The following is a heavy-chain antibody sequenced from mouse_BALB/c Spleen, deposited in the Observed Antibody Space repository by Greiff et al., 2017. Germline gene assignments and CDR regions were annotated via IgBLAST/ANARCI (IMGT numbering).Heavy chain of an antibody. Sequence: VQLQQSGPELVKPGASVKMSCKASGYTFTSYVMHWVKQKPGQGLEWIGYINPYNDGTKYNEKFNGKATLTSDKSSSTAYMELSSLTSEDSAVYYCAREGVSYAMDYWGQGTSVTVSS. J-gene: IGHJ4*01. CDR2: INPYNDGT. CDR1: GYTFTSYV. V-gene: IGHV1-14*01. CDR3: AREGVSYAMDY.